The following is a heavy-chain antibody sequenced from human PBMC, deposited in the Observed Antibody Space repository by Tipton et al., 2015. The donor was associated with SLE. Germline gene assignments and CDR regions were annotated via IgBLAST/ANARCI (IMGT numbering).Heavy chain of an antibody. V-gene: IGHV4-39*07. CDR2: ISYTGST. CDR3: ATSPLTL. CDR1: GGSIPNYY. Sequence: TLSLTFTVSGGSIPNYYLGWIRQSPGKGLEWIGSISYTGSTYYNPSLNSRVTISVDMSKNQFSLKLTYVTAADTAVYYCATSPLTLWGQGTLVTVSS. J-gene: IGHJ4*02. D-gene: IGHD2-2*01.